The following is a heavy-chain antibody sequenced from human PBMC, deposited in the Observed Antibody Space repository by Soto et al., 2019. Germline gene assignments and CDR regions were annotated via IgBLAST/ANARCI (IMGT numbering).Heavy chain of an antibody. CDR2: ILYTGYT. J-gene: IGHJ6*02. Sequence: XETLSRTCTVSSSSISSSYWSWIRQPPGVGLDWIGYILYTGYTDYTRSLKSRVTISVDTSKNQFSLSLTSVTAADTAVYYCARGPATVTTNPNNYYYHMDVWGPGATVTVSS. D-gene: IGHD4-4*01. CDR3: ARGPATVTTNPNNYYYHMDV. V-gene: IGHV4-59*01. CDR1: SSSISSSY.